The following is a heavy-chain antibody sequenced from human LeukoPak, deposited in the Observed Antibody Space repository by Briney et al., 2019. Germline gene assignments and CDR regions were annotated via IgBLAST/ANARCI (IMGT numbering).Heavy chain of an antibody. Sequence: GGSLRLSCAASGFTVSSNYMSWVRQAPGKGLEWVSVIYSGGSTYYADSVKGRFTISRDNSKNTLYLQMNSLRAEDAAVYYCARAVRDSSGYYEYYYYGMDVWGQGTTVTVSS. J-gene: IGHJ6*02. D-gene: IGHD3-22*01. CDR3: ARAVRDSSGYYEYYYYGMDV. CDR2: IYSGGST. CDR1: GFTVSSNY. V-gene: IGHV3-66*02.